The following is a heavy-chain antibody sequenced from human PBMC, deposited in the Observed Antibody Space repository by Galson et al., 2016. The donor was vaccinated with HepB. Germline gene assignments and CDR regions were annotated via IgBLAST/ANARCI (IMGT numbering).Heavy chain of an antibody. CDR3: ARARIAALGTGAFDM. Sequence: SLRLSCAASGFTFSTYTLNWVRQAPGKGLEWVSSIKNSNSDVYYEDSVKGRFTISRDNAENSLYLQMDSLIAEDTAMYYCARARIAALGTGAFDMWGQGTMVTVSS. D-gene: IGHD6-13*01. CDR2: IKNSNSDV. J-gene: IGHJ3*02. CDR1: GFTFSTYT. V-gene: IGHV3-21*01.